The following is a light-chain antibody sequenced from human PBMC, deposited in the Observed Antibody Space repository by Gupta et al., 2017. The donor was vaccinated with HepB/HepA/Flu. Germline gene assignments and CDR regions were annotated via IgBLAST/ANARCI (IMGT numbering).Light chain of an antibody. CDR1: QSVISL. Sequence: EIVLTQPPATLSLSLGERATLSCSASQSVISLLAWYQQKPGQAPRLLIYDASNRATGIPARFSGSGSGTDFTLTISSLEPEDFAVYYCQQRSNWPPTFGQGTKVEIK. CDR2: DAS. CDR3: QQRSNWPPT. V-gene: IGKV3-11*01. J-gene: IGKJ1*01.